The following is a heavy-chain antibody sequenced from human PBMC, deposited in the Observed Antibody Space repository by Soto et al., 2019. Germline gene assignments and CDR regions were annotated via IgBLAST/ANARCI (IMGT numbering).Heavy chain of an antibody. J-gene: IGHJ4*02. V-gene: IGHV1-18*01. CDR2: ISAHNGNT. CDR1: GYGFTTYG. CDR3: ARGRYGDY. Sequence: QVHLVQSGAEVKKPGASVKVSCKGSGYGFTTYGITWVRQAPGQGLEWMAWISAHNGNTNYAQKLQGRVTVTSDTSTSTAYMALRRLRSDTTAVYYCARGRYGDYWGQGALVTVSS. D-gene: IGHD1-1*01.